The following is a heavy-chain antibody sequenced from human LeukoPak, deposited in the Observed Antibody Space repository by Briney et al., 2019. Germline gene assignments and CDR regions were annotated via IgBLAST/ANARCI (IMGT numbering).Heavy chain of an antibody. J-gene: IGHJ4*02. CDR1: GLTFSSYA. V-gene: IGHV3-23*01. D-gene: IGHD3-3*01. CDR3: AKVGFSEMEWLLYSDH. CDR2: ISGSSGHT. Sequence: GGSLRLSCAASGLTFSSYAMSWVRQAPGKALEWVSAISGSSGHTYYADSVKGRFTISRDNSKNTLYLQMNSLRAEDTAVYYCAKVGFSEMEWLLYSDHWGQGTLVTVSS.